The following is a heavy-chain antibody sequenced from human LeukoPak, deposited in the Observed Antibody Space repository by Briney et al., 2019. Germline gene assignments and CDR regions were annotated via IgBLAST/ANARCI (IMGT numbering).Heavy chain of an antibody. CDR3: ARDRNMDV. CDR2: INPNSGGT. V-gene: IGHV1-2*02. Sequence: ASRHRLEWMGWINPNSGGTKYAEKFQGRVTMTRDSSIDTAYMELSRLRSDDTAVYYCARDRNMDVWGQGTTVTV. J-gene: IGHJ6*02.